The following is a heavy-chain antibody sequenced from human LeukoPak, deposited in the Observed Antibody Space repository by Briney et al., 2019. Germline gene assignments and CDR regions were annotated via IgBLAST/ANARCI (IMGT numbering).Heavy chain of an antibody. D-gene: IGHD3-16*01. CDR3: AKKGRGNDAFHM. CDR1: GFAFSSYA. Sequence: PGGSLRLSCAASGFAFSSYAMSWVRQAPGKGLEWVSGISGSGGNTYYADSVKGRFTISRDNSKNTLYVQMNSLRPEDTAVYYCAKKGRGNDAFHMWGQGTVVPVSS. V-gene: IGHV3-23*01. J-gene: IGHJ3*02. CDR2: ISGSGGNT.